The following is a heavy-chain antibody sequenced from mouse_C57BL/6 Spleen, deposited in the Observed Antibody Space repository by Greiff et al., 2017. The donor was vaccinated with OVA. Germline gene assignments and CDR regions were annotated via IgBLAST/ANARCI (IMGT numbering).Heavy chain of an antibody. CDR3: ARSRGRGGYFDV. V-gene: IGHV1-81*01. J-gene: IGHJ1*03. Sequence: QVHVKQSGAELARPGASVKLSCKASGYTFTSYGISWVKQRTGQGLEWIGEIYPRSGNTYYNEKFKGKATLTADKSSSTAYMELRSLTSEDSAVYFCARSRGRGGYFDVWGTGTTVTVSS. CDR1: GYTFTSYG. D-gene: IGHD3-3*01. CDR2: IYPRSGNT.